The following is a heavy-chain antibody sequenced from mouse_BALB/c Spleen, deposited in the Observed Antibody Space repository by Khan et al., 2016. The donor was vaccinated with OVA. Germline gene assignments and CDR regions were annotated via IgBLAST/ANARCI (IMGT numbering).Heavy chain of an antibody. CDR3: ARSSDYRYDWFAY. CDR1: GYTFTSYW. V-gene: IGHV1-7*01. Sequence: QVQLQQSGAELAQPGASVKMSCKASGYTFTSYWMHWVKQRPGQGLEWIGYINPSTGYTEYNQKFKDKATLTADKSSSTAYMQLSSLTSEDSAVYYCARSSDYRYDWFAYWGQGTLVTVSA. D-gene: IGHD2-14*01. CDR2: INPSTGYT. J-gene: IGHJ3*01.